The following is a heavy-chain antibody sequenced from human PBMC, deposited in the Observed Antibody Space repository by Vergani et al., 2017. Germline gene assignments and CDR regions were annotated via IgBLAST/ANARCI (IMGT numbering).Heavy chain of an antibody. V-gene: IGHV3-23*01. J-gene: IGHJ2*01. CDR3: ARDRGRVRWYWYFDL. Sequence: EVQLLESGGGLVQPGGSLRLSCAASGFTFSSYAMSWVRQAPGKGLEWVSAISGSGGSTYYADSVKGRFAISRDNSKNTLYLQMNSLRAEDTAVYYCARDRGRVRWYWYFDLWGRGTLVTVSS. CDR2: ISGSGGST. CDR1: GFTFSSYA. D-gene: IGHD4-23*01.